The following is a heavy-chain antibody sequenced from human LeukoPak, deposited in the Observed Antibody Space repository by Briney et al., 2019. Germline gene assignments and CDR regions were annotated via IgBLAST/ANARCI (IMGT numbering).Heavy chain of an antibody. CDR1: GFTFSSYA. V-gene: IGHV3-30-3*01. CDR2: ISYDGSNK. J-gene: IGHJ4*02. CDR3: ARSRRYGTGRITMIVVFDY. D-gene: IGHD3-22*01. Sequence: GGSLRLSCAASGFTFSSYAMHWARQAPGKGLEWVAVISYDGSNKYYADSVKGRFTISRDNSKNTLYLQMNSLRAEDTAVYYCARSRRYGTGRITMIVVFDYWGQGTLVTVSS.